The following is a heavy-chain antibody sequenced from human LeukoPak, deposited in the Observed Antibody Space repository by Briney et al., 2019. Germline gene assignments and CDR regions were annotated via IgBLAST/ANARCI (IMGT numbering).Heavy chain of an antibody. J-gene: IGHJ4*02. Sequence: GGSLRLSCAAYGFTFSSYAMSWVRQAPGKGLEWVSAISGSGGSTYYADSVKGRFTISRDNSKNTLYLQMNSLRAEETAVYYCAKRAVAGTYYFDYWGQGTLVTVSS. CDR1: GFTFSSYA. CDR3: AKRAVAGTYYFDY. CDR2: ISGSGGST. D-gene: IGHD6-19*01. V-gene: IGHV3-23*01.